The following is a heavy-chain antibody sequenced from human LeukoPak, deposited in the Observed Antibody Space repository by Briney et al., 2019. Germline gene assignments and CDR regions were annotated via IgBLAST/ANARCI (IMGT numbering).Heavy chain of an antibody. Sequence: GASVKVSCKASGYSFTGYYMHWVRQAPGQGLEWMGWINPNSGGTNYAQKLQGRVTMTTDTSTSTAYMELRSLRSDDTAVYYCARDSVVAATYPWFDPWGQGTLVTVSS. D-gene: IGHD2-15*01. J-gene: IGHJ5*02. V-gene: IGHV1-2*02. CDR1: GYSFTGYY. CDR3: ARDSVVAATYPWFDP. CDR2: INPNSGGT.